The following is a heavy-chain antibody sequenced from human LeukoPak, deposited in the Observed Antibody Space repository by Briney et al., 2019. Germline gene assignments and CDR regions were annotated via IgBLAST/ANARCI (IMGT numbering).Heavy chain of an antibody. J-gene: IGHJ4*02. CDR2: IIPIFGTA. CDR1: GGTFISYA. Sequence: ASVKVSCKASGGTFISYAISWVRQAPGQGLEWMGRIIPIFGTANYAQKFQGRVTITTDESTSTAYMELSSLRSEDTAVYYCASNSEIAVAGTWGFDYWGQGTLVTVSS. V-gene: IGHV1-69*05. D-gene: IGHD6-19*01. CDR3: ASNSEIAVAGTWGFDY.